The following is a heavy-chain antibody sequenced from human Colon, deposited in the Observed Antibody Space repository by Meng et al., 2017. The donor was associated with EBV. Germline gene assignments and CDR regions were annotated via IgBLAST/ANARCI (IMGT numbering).Heavy chain of an antibody. Sequence: QGELPELGPELVKTSQALSLTCTVYGGSVSSGGYYWTWIRQHPGKGLEWFGHIYYSGSTFYNPSLKRRVIISIDTSKNQFSLNLRSVTAADTAVYYCARVSSGWDYFDYWGQGTLVTVSS. D-gene: IGHD6-19*01. CDR2: IYYSGST. V-gene: IGHV4-31*03. CDR3: ARVSSGWDYFDY. J-gene: IGHJ4*02. CDR1: GGSVSSGGYY.